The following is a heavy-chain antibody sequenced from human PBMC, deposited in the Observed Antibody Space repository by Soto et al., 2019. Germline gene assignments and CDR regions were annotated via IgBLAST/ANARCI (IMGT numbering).Heavy chain of an antibody. V-gene: IGHV3-64*04. CDR2: ISSNGGST. D-gene: IGHD2-21*02. CDR3: ARDKSCGGDCPNYYYYYGMDV. CDR1: GFTFSSYA. Sequence: GGSLRLSCSASGFTFSSYAMHWVRQAPGKGLEYVSAISSNGGSTYYADSVKGRFTISRDNSKNTLYLQMNSLRAEDTAVYYCARDKSCGGDCPNYYYYYGMDVWGQGTTVTVSS. J-gene: IGHJ6*02.